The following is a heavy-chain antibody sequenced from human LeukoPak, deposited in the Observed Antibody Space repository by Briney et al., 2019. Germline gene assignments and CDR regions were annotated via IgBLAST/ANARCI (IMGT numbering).Heavy chain of an antibody. CDR3: ARKGATAGGTRAFDI. CDR2: INHSGST. D-gene: IGHD4-23*01. CDR1: GGSFSGYY. Sequence: PSETLSLTCAVYGGSFSGYYWSWIRQPPGKGLEWIGEINHSGSTNYNPSLKSRVTISLVTSKSQFSLKMSSMTAADTAVYYCARKGATAGGTRAFDIWGRGTMVTVSS. V-gene: IGHV4-34*01. J-gene: IGHJ3*02.